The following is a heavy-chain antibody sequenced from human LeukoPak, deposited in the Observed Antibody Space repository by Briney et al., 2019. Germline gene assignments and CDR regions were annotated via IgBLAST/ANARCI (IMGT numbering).Heavy chain of an antibody. CDR3: ARDRSCTGGSCYMDV. V-gene: IGHV3-23*01. Sequence: GGSLRLSCAASGFTFSSYGMSWVRQAPGKGLEWVSAISGSGDRTYYADSVKGRFTISRDNSKNALSLQMSSLRVEDTAVYYCARDRSCTGGSCYMDVWGRGTTVTVSS. D-gene: IGHD2-15*01. J-gene: IGHJ6*03. CDR2: ISGSGDRT. CDR1: GFTFSSYG.